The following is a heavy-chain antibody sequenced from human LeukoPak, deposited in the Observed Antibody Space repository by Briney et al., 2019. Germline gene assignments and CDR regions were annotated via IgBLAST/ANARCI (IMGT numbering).Heavy chain of an antibody. CDR3: ARGSTYDFWSGDALDV. CDR2: ISGSAEKT. V-gene: IGHV3-23*01. D-gene: IGHD3-3*01. Sequence: GESLRFSCAASGFASSSHAMTWVRQAPGKGLEWVSSISGSAEKTYYADSVKGRFTISRDSSQKILNLQMNNLRVEDTAIYYCARGSTYDFWSGDALDVWGQGTMVTVAS. J-gene: IGHJ3*01. CDR1: GFASSSHA.